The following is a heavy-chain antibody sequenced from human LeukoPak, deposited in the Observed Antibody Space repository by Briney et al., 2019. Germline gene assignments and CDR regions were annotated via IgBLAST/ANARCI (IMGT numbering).Heavy chain of an antibody. CDR1: VYTFTSYG. CDR2: ISAYNGNT. Sequence: ASVKVSCKASVYTFTSYGISWVRQAPGQGLEWMGWISAYNGNTNYAQKLQGRVTMSTDTSTSTAYMELRSLRSDYTAVYYCARDSPRLGTAMVKLVYYYGMDVWGQGTTVTVSS. V-gene: IGHV1-18*01. CDR3: ARDSPRLGTAMVKLVYYYGMDV. J-gene: IGHJ6*02. D-gene: IGHD5-18*01.